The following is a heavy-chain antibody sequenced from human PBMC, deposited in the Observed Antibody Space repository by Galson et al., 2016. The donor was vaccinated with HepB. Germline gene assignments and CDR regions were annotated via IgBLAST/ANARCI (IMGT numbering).Heavy chain of an antibody. CDR3: SREMTGSYFD. D-gene: IGHD3-10*01. J-gene: IGHJ4*02. CDR2: IRGDGIVS. Sequence: SLRLSCAASRFTFNAHWMNWVRQAPGKGLEWVANIRGDGIVSYYAESVRGRFTISRDNAKNSLYLQMNGLRVDETAFYYCSREMTGSYFDWGQGTLVTVSS. V-gene: IGHV3-7*01. CDR1: RFTFNAHW.